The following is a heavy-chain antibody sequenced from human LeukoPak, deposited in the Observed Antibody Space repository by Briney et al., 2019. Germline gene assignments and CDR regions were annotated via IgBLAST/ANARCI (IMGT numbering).Heavy chain of an antibody. Sequence: PSETLSLTCAAYGGSFSDFYWNWIRQPPGKGLEWIGQISHSGGINYNPSLQSRVTLSVDTSNNHFSLRLTPVTAADTAVYYCVRGYSGYWSDWGQGSLVTVSS. CDR1: GGSFSDFY. CDR3: VRGYSGYWSD. V-gene: IGHV4-34*01. J-gene: IGHJ4*02. CDR2: ISHSGGI. D-gene: IGHD3-3*01.